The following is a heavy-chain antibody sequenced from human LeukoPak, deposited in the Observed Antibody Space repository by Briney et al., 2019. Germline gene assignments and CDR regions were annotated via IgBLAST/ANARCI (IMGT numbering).Heavy chain of an antibody. CDR3: NGYCSSTSCYGGGY. CDR1: GGSFSGYY. Sequence: ASETLSLTCAVYGGSFSGYYWSWIRQPPGKGREWIGEINHSGSTNYNPSLKSRVTISVDTSKNQFSLKLSSVTAADTAVYYCNGYCSSTSCYGGGYWGQGTLVTVSS. V-gene: IGHV4-34*01. CDR2: INHSGST. J-gene: IGHJ4*02. D-gene: IGHD2-2*03.